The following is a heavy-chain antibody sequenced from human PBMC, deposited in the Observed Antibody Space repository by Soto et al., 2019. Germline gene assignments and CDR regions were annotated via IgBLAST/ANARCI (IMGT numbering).Heavy chain of an antibody. CDR2: IYATGTT. D-gene: IGHD1-1*01. J-gene: IGHJ5*02. CDR1: GASISGYY. V-gene: IGHV4-4*07. CDR3: VRDGTKTLRDWFDP. Sequence: SETLSLTCTVSGASISGYYWSWIRKSAGKGLERIGRIYATGTTDYNPSLKSRVMMSVDTSKKQFSLKLRSVTAADTAVYYCVRDGTKTLRDWFDPWGQGISVTVSS.